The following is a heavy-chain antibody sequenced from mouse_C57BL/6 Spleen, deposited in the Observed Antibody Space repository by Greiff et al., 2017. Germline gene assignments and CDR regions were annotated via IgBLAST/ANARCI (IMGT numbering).Heavy chain of an antibody. D-gene: IGHD2-1*01. CDR3: TSPYYYGNYGAWFAY. J-gene: IGHJ3*01. V-gene: IGHV1-15*01. CDR1: GYTFTDYE. Sequence: QVQLKQSGAELVRPGASVTLSCKASGYTFTDYEMHWVKQTPVHGLEWIGAIDPETGGTAYNQKFKGKAILTADKSSSTAYMELRSLTSEDSAVYYCTSPYYYGNYGAWFAYWGQGTLVTVSA. CDR2: IDPETGGT.